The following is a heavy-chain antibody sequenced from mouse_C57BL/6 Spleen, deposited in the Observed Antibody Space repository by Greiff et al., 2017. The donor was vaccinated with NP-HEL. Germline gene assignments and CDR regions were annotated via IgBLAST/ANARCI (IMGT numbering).Heavy chain of an antibody. CDR3: ARVSDPSGFDV. CDR1: GYSITSGYY. CDR2: ISYDGSN. J-gene: IGHJ1*03. V-gene: IGHV3-6*01. Sequence: EVQLQESGPGLVKPSQSLSLTCSVTGYSITSGYYWYWIRQFPGNKLEWLGYISYDGSNNYNPSLKNRISITRDTSKNQFSLKLNSETTEDTATYYCARVSDPSGFDVWGTGTTVTVSS. D-gene: IGHD3-1*01.